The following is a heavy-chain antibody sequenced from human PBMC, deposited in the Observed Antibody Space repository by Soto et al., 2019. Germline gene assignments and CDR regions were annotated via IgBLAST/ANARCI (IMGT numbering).Heavy chain of an antibody. CDR3: AVVDSTGNWFDP. CDR1: GGSISSSDFY. Sequence: PSETLSLTCTVSGGSISSSDFYWGWLRQTPGKGLEFIGSMYYSGTTYYNPFLKSRVTISVDTSKNQFTLKLISVTAADTAVYYCAVVDSTGNWFDPWGEGALVTVSS. V-gene: IGHV4-39*01. J-gene: IGHJ5*02. D-gene: IGHD6-25*01. CDR2: MYYSGTT.